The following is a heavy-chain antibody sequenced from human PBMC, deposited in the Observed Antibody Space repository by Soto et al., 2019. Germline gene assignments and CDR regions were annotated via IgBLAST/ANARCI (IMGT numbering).Heavy chain of an antibody. CDR1: GGSVSSGSYY. D-gene: IGHD3-10*01. CDR3: ARKPITMVRGNDY. Sequence: PSETLSLTCTVSGGSVSSGSYYWSWIRQPPGKGLEWIGYIYYSGSTNYNPSLKSRVTISVDTSKNQFSLKLSSVTAADTAVYYCARKPITMVRGNDYWGQGTLVTVSS. CDR2: IYYSGST. V-gene: IGHV4-61*01. J-gene: IGHJ4*02.